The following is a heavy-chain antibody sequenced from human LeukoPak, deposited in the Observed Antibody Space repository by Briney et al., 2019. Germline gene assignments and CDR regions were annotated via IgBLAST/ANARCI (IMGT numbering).Heavy chain of an antibody. CDR1: GFTFSSYA. V-gene: IGHV3-64*01. D-gene: IGHD5-18*01. Sequence: GGSLRLSCAASGFTFSSYAMHWVRQAPGKGLEYVSAISSNGGSTYYANSVKGRFTISRDNSKNTLYLQMGSLRAEDMAVYYCASGGYSYGLLLGGDYMDVWGKGTTVTVSS. J-gene: IGHJ6*03. CDR3: ASGGYSYGLLLGGDYMDV. CDR2: ISSNGGST.